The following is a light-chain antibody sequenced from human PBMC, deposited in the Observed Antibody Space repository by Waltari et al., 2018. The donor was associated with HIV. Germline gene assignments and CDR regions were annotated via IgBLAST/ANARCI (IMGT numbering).Light chain of an antibody. CDR1: QAIGSN. CDR2: AAS. CDR3: QHLNTYPLFA. Sequence: DIQLTQSTSFVSASVGDRVTITCRASQAIGSNLAWYRQSPGQGARLLIFAASTLESGVPSRFSGTGSGTEFALTIKSLQPEDFATYYCQHLNTYPLFAFGPGTTVDIK. J-gene: IGKJ3*01. V-gene: IGKV1-9*01.